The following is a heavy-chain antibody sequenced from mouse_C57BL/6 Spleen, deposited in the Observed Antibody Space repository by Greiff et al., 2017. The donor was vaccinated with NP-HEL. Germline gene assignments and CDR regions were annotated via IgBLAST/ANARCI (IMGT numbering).Heavy chain of an antibody. CDR3: AREDVPGSSPYWYFDV. CDR2: IYPGSGST. D-gene: IGHD1-1*01. V-gene: IGHV1-55*01. J-gene: IGHJ1*03. CDR1: GYTFTSYW. Sequence: QVQLQQPGAELVKPGASVKMSCKASGYTFTSYWITWVKQRPGQGLEWIGDIYPGSGSTNYNEKFKSKATPTVDTSSSTAYMQLSSLTSEDSAVYYCAREDVPGSSPYWYFDVWGTGTTVTVSS.